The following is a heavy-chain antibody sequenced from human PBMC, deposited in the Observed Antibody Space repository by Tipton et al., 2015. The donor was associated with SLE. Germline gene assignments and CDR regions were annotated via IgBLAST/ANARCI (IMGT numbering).Heavy chain of an antibody. J-gene: IGHJ3*02. V-gene: IGHV3-7*01. Sequence: SLRLSCAASGFTFSSYGMHWVRQAPGKGLEWVANIKEDGSEKSYVDSVKGRFTISRDNAKNSLYLQMNNLRAEDTAVYYCAGELVDAFDIWGQGTMVTVSS. CDR3: AGELVDAFDI. CDR1: GFTFSSYG. CDR2: IKEDGSEK.